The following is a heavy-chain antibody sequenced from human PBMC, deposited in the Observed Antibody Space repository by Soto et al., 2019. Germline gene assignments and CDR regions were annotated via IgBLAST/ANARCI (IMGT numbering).Heavy chain of an antibody. CDR1: GFTFSSYG. D-gene: IGHD6-19*01. CDR2: IWYDGSNK. Sequence: AGGSLRLSCAASGFTFSSYGMHWVRQAPGKGLEWVAVIWYDGSNKYYADSVKGRFTISRDNSKNTLYLQMNSLRAEDTAVYYCARAVAGTFENGMDVWGQGTTVTVSS. CDR3: ARAVAGTFENGMDV. V-gene: IGHV3-33*01. J-gene: IGHJ6*02.